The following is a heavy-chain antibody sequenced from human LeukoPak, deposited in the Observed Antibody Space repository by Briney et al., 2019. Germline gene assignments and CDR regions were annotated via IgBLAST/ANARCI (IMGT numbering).Heavy chain of an antibody. D-gene: IGHD6-13*01. J-gene: IGHJ4*02. Sequence: SGGSVRLFCAASGFSLSDYYMSWIRQAPGKGLEWIAYFNYMEIYTNYAESVKGRFTISRDSAKNSLYLQMNSLRADDTAVYYCASGTAEAPLDNWGQGTLVTVSS. CDR1: GFSLSDYY. V-gene: IGHV3-11*03. CDR3: ASGTAEAPLDN. CDR2: FNYMEIYT.